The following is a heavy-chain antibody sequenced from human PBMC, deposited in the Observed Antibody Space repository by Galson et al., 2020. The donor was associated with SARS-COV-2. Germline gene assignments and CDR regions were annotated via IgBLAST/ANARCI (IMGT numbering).Heavy chain of an antibody. V-gene: IGHV3-30-3*01. CDR1: GFTFSSYA. CDR2: ISYDGSNK. CDR3: ASDASDIVVVPASYGMDV. J-gene: IGHJ6*02. Sequence: TGGSLRLSCAASGFTFSSYAMHWVRQAPGKGLEWVAVISYDGSNKYYADSVKGRFTISRDNSKNTLYLQMNSLRAEDTAVYYCASDASDIVVVPASYGMDVWGQGTTVTVS. D-gene: IGHD2-2*01.